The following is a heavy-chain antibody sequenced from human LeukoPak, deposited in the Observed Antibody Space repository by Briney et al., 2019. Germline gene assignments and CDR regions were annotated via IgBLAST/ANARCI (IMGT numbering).Heavy chain of an antibody. Sequence: ASVKVSCKASVYTFTGYYMHWVRQAPGQGLEWMGWINPNSGGTNYAQKFQGRVTMTRDTSISTAYMELSRLRSADTAVYYCARGKWELPFDAFDIWGQGTMVTVSS. J-gene: IGHJ3*02. CDR1: VYTFTGYY. CDR2: INPNSGGT. V-gene: IGHV1-2*02. CDR3: ARGKWELPFDAFDI. D-gene: IGHD1-26*01.